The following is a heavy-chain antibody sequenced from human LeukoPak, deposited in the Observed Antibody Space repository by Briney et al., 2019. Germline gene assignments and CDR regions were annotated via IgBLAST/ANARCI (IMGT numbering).Heavy chain of an antibody. V-gene: IGHV3-23*01. CDR2: ISGSGGST. D-gene: IGHD2-2*01. CDR3: AKIPSCSSTSCHRISSSSEFDY. Sequence: PGGSLRLSCAASGFTFSSYAMSWVRQAPGKGLEWVSAISGSGGSTYYADSVKGRFTISRDNSKNTLYLQMNSLRAEDTAVYYCAKIPSCSSTSCHRISSSSEFDYWRQGTLVTVSS. CDR1: GFTFSSYA. J-gene: IGHJ4*02.